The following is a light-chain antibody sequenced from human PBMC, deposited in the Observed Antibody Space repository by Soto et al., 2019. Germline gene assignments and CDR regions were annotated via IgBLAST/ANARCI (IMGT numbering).Light chain of an antibody. CDR3: TTWDGSLTGEV. J-gene: IGLJ2*01. CDR1: SSDIGNNY. CDR2: DNN. V-gene: IGLV1-51*01. Sequence: QAVVTQPPSVSAAPGQKVTISCSGSSSDIGNNYVSWYQQLPGTAPKLLIYDNNKRPSGIPDRFSGSKSGTSGTLDITGLQTGDEADYYCTTWDGSLTGEVFGGGTKLTVL.